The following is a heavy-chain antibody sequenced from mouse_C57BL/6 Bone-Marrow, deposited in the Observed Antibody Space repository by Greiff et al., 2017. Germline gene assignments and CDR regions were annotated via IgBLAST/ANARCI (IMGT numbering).Heavy chain of an antibody. CDR1: GYTFTSYW. D-gene: IGHD2-3*01. CDR3: AMGWLLRKFAY. V-gene: IGHV1-74*01. J-gene: IGHJ3*01. CDR2: IHPSDSDT. Sequence: VQLQQPGAELVKPGASVKVSCKASGYTFTSYWMHWVKQRPGQGLEWIGRIHPSDSDTNYNQKFKGKATLTVAKSSSTAYMQLSSLTSEDSAVYYCAMGWLLRKFAYWGQGTLVTVAA.